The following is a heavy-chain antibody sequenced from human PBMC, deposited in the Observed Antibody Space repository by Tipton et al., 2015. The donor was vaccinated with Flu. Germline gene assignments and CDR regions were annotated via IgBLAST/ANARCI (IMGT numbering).Heavy chain of an antibody. CDR2: IYHSGST. CDR3: ARALSGYYFYAFDI. J-gene: IGHJ3*02. CDR1: GYSISSGYY. Sequence: LRLSCTVSGYSISSGYYWGWIRQPPGKGLEWIGSIYHSGSTYYNPSLKSRVTISVDTSKNQFSLKLSSVTAADTAVYYRARALSGYYFYAFDIWGQGTMVTVSS. D-gene: IGHD3-22*01. V-gene: IGHV4-38-2*02.